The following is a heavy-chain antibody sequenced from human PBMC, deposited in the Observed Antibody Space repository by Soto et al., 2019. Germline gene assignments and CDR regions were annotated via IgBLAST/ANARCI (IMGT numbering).Heavy chain of an antibody. CDR2: INHSGST. CDR3: ARYHRIAAAALRGRNWYFDL. Sequence: QVQLQQWGAGLLKPSETLSLTCAVYGGSFSGYYWSWIRQPPGKGLEWTGEINHSGSTNYNPSLKSRVTISVDTSKNQFSLKLSSVTAADTAVYYCARYHRIAAAALRGRNWYFDLWGRGTLVTVSS. CDR1: GGSFSGYY. D-gene: IGHD6-13*01. J-gene: IGHJ2*01. V-gene: IGHV4-34*01.